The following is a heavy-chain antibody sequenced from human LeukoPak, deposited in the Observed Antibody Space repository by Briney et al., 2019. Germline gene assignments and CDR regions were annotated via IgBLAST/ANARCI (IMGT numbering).Heavy chain of an antibody. J-gene: IGHJ3*01. CDR3: VRDQYCASSSCPGAFDL. V-gene: IGHV3-15*01. D-gene: IGHD2-2*01. Sequence: GGSLRLSCAASGFNFYYDWMSWVRQAPGRGLEWVGLIKSKTDGGTTEYAAPVKGRFTISRDDSRNTLYLQMSSLKTEDTAVYYCVRDQYCASSSCPGAFDLWGQGTVVTVSS. CDR1: GFNFYYDW. CDR2: IKSKTDGGTT.